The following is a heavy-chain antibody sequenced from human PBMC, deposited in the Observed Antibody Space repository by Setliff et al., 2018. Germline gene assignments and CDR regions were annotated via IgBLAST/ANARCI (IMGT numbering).Heavy chain of an antibody. CDR3: RYWSGYYNNDY. CDR2: LYPDGST. D-gene: IGHD3-3*01. J-gene: IGHJ4*02. CDR1: GASISNYF. Sequence: NPSETLSLTCTVSGASISNYFWTWIRQPAGSGLEYIGRLYPDGSTNYNPSLRSRVAISVDKSENQLSLNLTSVTAADTAVYYCRYWSGYYNNDYWGQGTLVTVSS. V-gene: IGHV4-4*07.